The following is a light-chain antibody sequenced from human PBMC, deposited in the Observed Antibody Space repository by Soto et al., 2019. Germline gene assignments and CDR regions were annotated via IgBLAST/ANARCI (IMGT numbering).Light chain of an antibody. CDR1: SSDVGAYDY. V-gene: IGLV2-8*01. CDR3: SSYAGGNKDV. J-gene: IGLJ1*01. CDR2: EVN. Sequence: QSVLTQPPSASGSPGQSVTISCTGTSSDVGAYDYVSWYQQHPGKAPKLMISEVNKRPSGVPDRFSGSKSGNTASLTVSGLQADDEADYYCSSYAGGNKDVFGTGTKVTVL.